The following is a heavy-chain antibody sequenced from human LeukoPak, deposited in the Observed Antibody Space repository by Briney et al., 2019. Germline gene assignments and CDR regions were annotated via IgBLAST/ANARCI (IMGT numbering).Heavy chain of an antibody. CDR2: IYYSGST. CDR3: ARDYHRDNWFDP. CDR1: GGSISSYY. Sequence: SETLSLTCTVSGGSISSYYWSWIRQPPGKGLEWIGYIYYSGSTNYNPSLKSRVTISVDASKNQFSLKLSSVTAADTAVYYCARDYHRDNWFDPWGQGTLVTVSS. J-gene: IGHJ5*02. V-gene: IGHV4-59*01.